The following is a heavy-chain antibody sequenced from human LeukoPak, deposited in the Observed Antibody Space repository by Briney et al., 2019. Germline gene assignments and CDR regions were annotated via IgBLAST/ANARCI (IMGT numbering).Heavy chain of an antibody. J-gene: IGHJ4*02. CDR2: IYYSGST. Sequence: SETLSLTCTVSGGSISSSSYYWSWIRQHPGKGLEWIGYIYYSGSTYYNPSLKSRVTISVDTSKNQFSLKLSSVTAADTAVYYCARLGDSSSRLYYFDYWGQRTLPTVSS. V-gene: IGHV4-31*03. CDR3: ARLGDSSSRLYYFDY. D-gene: IGHD6-6*01. CDR1: GGSISSSSYY.